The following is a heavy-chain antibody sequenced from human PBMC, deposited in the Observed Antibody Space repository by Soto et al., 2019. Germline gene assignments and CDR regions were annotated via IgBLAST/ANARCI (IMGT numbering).Heavy chain of an antibody. CDR2: IDPSDSQT. V-gene: IGHV5-10-1*01. CDR3: ARQIYDSDTGPNFQYSFDS. CDR1: GYSFAGYW. D-gene: IGHD3-22*01. J-gene: IGHJ4*02. Sequence: GESLKISCQGSGYSFAGYWITWVRQKPLKCLEWMGRIDPSDSQTYYSPSFRGHVTISATKSITTVFLQWSSLRASDTAMYYCARQIYDSDTGPNFQYSFDSWGQGTPVTVSS.